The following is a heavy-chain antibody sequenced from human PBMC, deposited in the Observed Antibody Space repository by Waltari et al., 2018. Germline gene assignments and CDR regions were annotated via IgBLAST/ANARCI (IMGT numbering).Heavy chain of an antibody. Sequence: QLQLQESGPGLVKPSETLSLTCTVSGGSISRSSYYWGWIRQPRGKGLEWIGSIYYSGSTYYNPSLKSRVTISVDTSKNQFSLKLSSVTAADTAVYYCARVECEGHYYYYYMDVWGKGTTVTISS. CDR1: GGSISRSSYY. CDR3: ARVECEGHYYYYYMDV. CDR2: IYYSGST. D-gene: IGHD3-3*01. V-gene: IGHV4-39*07. J-gene: IGHJ6*03.